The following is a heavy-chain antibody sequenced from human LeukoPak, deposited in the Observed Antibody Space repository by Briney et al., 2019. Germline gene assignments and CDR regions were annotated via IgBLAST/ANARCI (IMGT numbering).Heavy chain of an antibody. J-gene: IGHJ4*02. V-gene: IGHV4-59*01. CDR1: GGSISNYY. D-gene: IGHD5-12*01. CDR3: AREDSGYDYSPFYY. CDR2: IYHTGST. Sequence: SETLSLTCTVSGGSISNYYWSWIRQPPGKGLEWIGYIYHTGSTSYNPSLKSRVIMSVETSQNQFSLKVRSVTAADTAVYYCAREDSGYDYSPFYYWGQGILVTVSS.